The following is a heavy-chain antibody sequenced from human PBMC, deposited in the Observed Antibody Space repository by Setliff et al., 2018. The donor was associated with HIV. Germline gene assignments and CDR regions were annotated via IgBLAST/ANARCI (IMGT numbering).Heavy chain of an antibody. V-gene: IGHV1-2*02. CDR3: ARVTVSGRGLHF. CDR2: INPHSGNT. D-gene: IGHD4-4*01. J-gene: IGHJ4*02. CDR1: GYTLTGYY. Sequence: ASVKVSCKASGYTLTGYYMHWVRLAPGLGLEWMGWINPHSGNTDFAQRFQGRITMTRDTSINTVYMDLSRLRSDATAVYYCARVTVSGRGLHFWGQGTLVTVSS.